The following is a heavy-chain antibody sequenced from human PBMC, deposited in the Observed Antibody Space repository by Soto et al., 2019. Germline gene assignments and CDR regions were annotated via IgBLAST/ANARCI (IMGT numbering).Heavy chain of an antibody. CDR1: GYSITAGGYY. CDR3: ARMYSSGSGWFHP. V-gene: IGHV4-31*03. J-gene: IGHJ5*02. CDR2: FYSSGSI. Sequence: SETLSLTCFVSGYSITAGGYYWSWIRHHPGKGLEWIGSFYSSGSIIYDPSLRSRVSISGDTSSNQFSMSLTSVTAADTARYYCARMYSSGSGWFHPWGQGTLVTVSS. D-gene: IGHD6-19*01.